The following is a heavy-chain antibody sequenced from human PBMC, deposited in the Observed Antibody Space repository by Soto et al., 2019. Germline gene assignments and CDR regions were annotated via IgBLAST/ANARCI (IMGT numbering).Heavy chain of an antibody. V-gene: IGHV1-45*02. J-gene: IGHJ3*02. CDR2: ITPFNGNT. Sequence: QLQLVQSGAEVKKTGSSVKVSCKASGYTFTYRYLHWVRQAPGQALEWMGWITPFNGNTNYAQKFQDRVTITRDRSMSTAYMELSSLRSEDTAMYYCARSVADDLVAFDIWGQGTMVTVSS. D-gene: IGHD2-15*01. CDR1: GYTFTYRY. CDR3: ARSVADDLVAFDI.